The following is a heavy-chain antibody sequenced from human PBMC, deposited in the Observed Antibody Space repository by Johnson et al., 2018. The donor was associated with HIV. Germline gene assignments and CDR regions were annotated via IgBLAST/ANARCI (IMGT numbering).Heavy chain of an antibody. J-gene: IGHJ3*02. Sequence: VQLVESGGVVVQPGGSLRLSCAASGFTFDDYAMHWVRQPPGKGLEWVSLISWDGGSTYYGESVKCRFTISRDNSKNSLYLQMNSLRAEDTALYYCAKGGYSGSYFGFDIWGQGTLVTVSS. V-gene: IGHV3-43D*03. CDR3: AKGGYSGSYFGFDI. CDR1: GFTFDDYA. CDR2: ISWDGGST. D-gene: IGHD1-26*01.